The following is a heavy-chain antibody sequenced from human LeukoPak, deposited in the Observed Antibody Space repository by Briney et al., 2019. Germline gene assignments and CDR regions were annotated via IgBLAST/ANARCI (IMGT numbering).Heavy chain of an antibody. CDR3: ARASNYDILTGYYKYGMDV. CDR1: GGSFSGYY. J-gene: IGHJ6*02. D-gene: IGHD3-9*01. CDR2: INHSGST. Sequence: PSETLSLTCAVCGGSFSGYYWSWIRQPQGKGLEWIGEINHSGSTNYNPSLKSRVTISVDTSKNQFSLKLSSVTAADTAVYYCARASNYDILTGYYKYGMDVWGQGTTVTVSS. V-gene: IGHV4-34*01.